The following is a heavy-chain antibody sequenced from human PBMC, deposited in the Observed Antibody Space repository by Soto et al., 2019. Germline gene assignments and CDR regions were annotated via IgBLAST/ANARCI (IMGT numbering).Heavy chain of an antibody. V-gene: IGHV4-39*01. Sequence: PSETLSLTCTVSGGSVTNSSYYWGWIRQSPGKGLEWIGIVYYGARSRSNSSVKSRVTISVYTSKTRFSLSLNSVTASDTAVYFCVSQRTTVPTQAYFDYWGPGALVTVSS. CDR2: VYYGARS. D-gene: IGHD4-17*01. CDR3: VSQRTTVPTQAYFDY. CDR1: GGSVTNSSYY. J-gene: IGHJ4*02.